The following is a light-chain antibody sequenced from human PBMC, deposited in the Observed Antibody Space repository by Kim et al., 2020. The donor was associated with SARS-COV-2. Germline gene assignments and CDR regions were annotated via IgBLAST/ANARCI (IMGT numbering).Light chain of an antibody. CDR1: QGISSY. Sequence: ASVGDRVTITCRASQGISSYLAWYQQKQGKAPNLLIYAASTLQSGVPSRFSGSGSGTDFTLIISSLQPEDFATYYCQQSNSYPLTFGGGTKVDIK. V-gene: IGKV1-9*01. J-gene: IGKJ4*01. CDR3: QQSNSYPLT. CDR2: AAS.